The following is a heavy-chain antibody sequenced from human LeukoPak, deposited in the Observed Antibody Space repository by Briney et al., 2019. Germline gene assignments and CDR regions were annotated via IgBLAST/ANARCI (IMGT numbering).Heavy chain of an antibody. D-gene: IGHD6-19*01. CDR3: ARDLDNSGWYVFDN. CDR1: GGSISRYY. J-gene: IGHJ4*02. CDR2: IHYSGST. Sequence: SETLSLTCTVSGGSISRYYWSWIRQPPGKRLEWIGYIHYSGSTNSNPSLKSRVTISVDTSKNQFSLKLRSVTAADTAVYYCARDLDNSGWYVFDNWGQGNLVTASS. V-gene: IGHV4-59*01.